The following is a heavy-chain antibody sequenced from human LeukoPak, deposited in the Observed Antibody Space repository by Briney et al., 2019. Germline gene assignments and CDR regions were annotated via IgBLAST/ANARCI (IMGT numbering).Heavy chain of an antibody. CDR2: IKSKTDGGTT. CDR1: GFTFSNAW. V-gene: IGHV3-15*01. D-gene: IGHD3-10*01. J-gene: IGHJ4*02. Sequence: PGGSLRLSCAASGFTFSNAWMSWVRQAPGKGLEWVGRIKSKTDGGTTDYAAPVKGRFTISRDDSKNTLYLQMNSLKTEDTAVYYCTTFLTYYFGPGSRNFDYWGQGTLVTVSS. CDR3: TTFLTYYFGPGSRNFDY.